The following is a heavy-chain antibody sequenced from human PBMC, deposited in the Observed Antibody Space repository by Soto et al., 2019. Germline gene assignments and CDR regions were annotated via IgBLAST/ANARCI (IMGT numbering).Heavy chain of an antibody. Sequence: GESLKISCKGSGYRFTNYLIGCVRQMPGKGLEWMVIIYPSDSDTRYSPSFQGQVTILADKSISTAYLQWSSLKASDTAMYYCARRDGYNLDLWGQGTLVNVSS. CDR1: GYRFTNYL. J-gene: IGHJ5*02. V-gene: IGHV5-51*01. CDR3: ARRDGYNLDL. CDR2: IYPSDSDT. D-gene: IGHD5-12*01.